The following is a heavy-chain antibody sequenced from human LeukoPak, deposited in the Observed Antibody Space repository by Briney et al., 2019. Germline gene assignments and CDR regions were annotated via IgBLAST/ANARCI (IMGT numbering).Heavy chain of an antibody. V-gene: IGHV4-39*01. D-gene: IGHD6-19*01. Sequence: SETLSLTCTVSVDSFSSSSYYWRWIRRPPGKGREWLRSIYYSGSTYYNPSLKSRVTISVDTSKNQFSLKLSSVTDAVTAVYNCAYYCASGGGWRELFEYWGQGTLVIVSS. CDR2: IYYSGST. CDR3: AYYCASGGGWRELFEY. J-gene: IGHJ4*02. CDR1: VDSFSSSSYY.